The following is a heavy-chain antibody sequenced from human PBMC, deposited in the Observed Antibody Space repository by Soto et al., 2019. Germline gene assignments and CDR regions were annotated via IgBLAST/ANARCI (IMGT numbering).Heavy chain of an antibody. J-gene: IGHJ4*02. Sequence: GGSLRLSCAASGFTFSSYAMSWVRQAPGKGLEWVSAISGSGGSTYYADSVKGRFTISRDNSKNTLYLQMNSLRAEDTAVYYCAKTPPRYCSSTSCPPNFDYWGQGTLVTVSS. CDR2: ISGSGGST. V-gene: IGHV3-23*01. CDR3: AKTPPRYCSSTSCPPNFDY. D-gene: IGHD2-2*01. CDR1: GFTFSSYA.